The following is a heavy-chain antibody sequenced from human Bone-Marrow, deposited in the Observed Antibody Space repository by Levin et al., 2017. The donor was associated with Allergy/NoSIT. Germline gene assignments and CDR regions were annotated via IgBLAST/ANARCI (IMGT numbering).Heavy chain of an antibody. J-gene: IGHJ6*02. D-gene: IGHD3-9*01. CDR1: GASISSHY. CDR3: ARRYFGSDGMDI. V-gene: IGHV4-59*11. CDR2: MYDSGST. Sequence: SETLSLTCTVSGASISSHYWSWIRQPPGKALEWIGYMYDSGSTKFHPSLKSRVTILVDRPKNQFSLKLTSVTTADTAVYYCARRYFGSDGMDIWGQGTTVTVS.